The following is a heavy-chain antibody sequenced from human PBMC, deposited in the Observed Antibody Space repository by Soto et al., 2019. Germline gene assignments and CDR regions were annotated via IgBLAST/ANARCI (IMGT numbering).Heavy chain of an antibody. D-gene: IGHD2-15*01. CDR3: ARSGLPDPVVVVGHTPFDP. Sequence: GASVKVSCKASGYTFTSYVISWVRQAPGQGLEWMGWISAYNGNTNYAQKLQGRVTMTTDTSTSTAYMELRSLRSDDTAVYYCARSGLPDPVVVVGHTPFDPWGQGTLVTVSS. CDR1: GYTFTSYV. J-gene: IGHJ5*02. V-gene: IGHV1-18*01. CDR2: ISAYNGNT.